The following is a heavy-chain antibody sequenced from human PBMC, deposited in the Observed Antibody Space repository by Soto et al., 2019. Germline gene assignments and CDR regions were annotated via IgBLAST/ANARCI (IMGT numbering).Heavy chain of an antibody. Sequence: ASVKVSCKSSGYTFTDYDITWVRQAPGQGLEWMGWSDTYNENANYAQKFRGRVTMTTDTSTSTAYMELRGLRSDDTAIYYCARLKIHDYGDYVNWFDPWGQGTLVTVSS. CDR2: SDTYNENA. D-gene: IGHD4-17*01. CDR1: GYTFTDYD. J-gene: IGHJ5*02. V-gene: IGHV1-18*04. CDR3: ARLKIHDYGDYVNWFDP.